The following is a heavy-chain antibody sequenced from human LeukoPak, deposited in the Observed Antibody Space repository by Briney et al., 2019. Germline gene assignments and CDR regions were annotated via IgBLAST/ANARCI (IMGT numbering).Heavy chain of an antibody. CDR2: IWYDGSNK. D-gene: IGHD6-19*01. J-gene: IGHJ5*02. Sequence: PGRSLRLSCAASGFTFSSYGMHWVRQAPGKGLEWVAVIWYDGSNKYYADSVRGRFTISRDNSKNTLYLQMNSLRAEDTAVYYCAKEYSSGWYGWFDPWGQGTLVTVSS. V-gene: IGHV3-33*06. CDR1: GFTFSSYG. CDR3: AKEYSSGWYGWFDP.